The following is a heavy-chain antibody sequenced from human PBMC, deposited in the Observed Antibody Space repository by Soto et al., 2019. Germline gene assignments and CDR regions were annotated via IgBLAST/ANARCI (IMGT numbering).Heavy chain of an antibody. V-gene: IGHV1-69*01. CDR1: GGTFSSYA. CDR3: ERCRDMMTFGGVIVPLYYYYGMDV. J-gene: IGHJ6*02. Sequence: QVQLVQSGAEVKKPGSSVKVSCKASGGTFSSYAISWVRQAPGQGLEWMGGIIPIFGTANYAQKFQGRVTITADESTSTAYMELSSLRSEDTAVYYCERCRDMMTFGGVIVPLYYYYGMDVWGQGTTVTVSS. CDR2: IIPIFGTA. D-gene: IGHD3-16*02.